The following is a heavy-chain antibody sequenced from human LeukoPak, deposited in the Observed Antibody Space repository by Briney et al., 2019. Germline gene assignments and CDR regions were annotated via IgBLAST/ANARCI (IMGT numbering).Heavy chain of an antibody. D-gene: IGHD5-12*01. CDR1: GFTLRSYD. Sequence: GSRRLSCAASGFTLRSYDMSWVRQAPGKGLEWVAATSGSGVNSYYADSVRGRFTISRDNSQNTLYLQMDSLRAEDTALYYCAKEYSGYDFDYWGQGTLVTVSS. CDR2: TSGSGVNS. CDR3: AKEYSGYDFDY. J-gene: IGHJ4*02. V-gene: IGHV3-23*01.